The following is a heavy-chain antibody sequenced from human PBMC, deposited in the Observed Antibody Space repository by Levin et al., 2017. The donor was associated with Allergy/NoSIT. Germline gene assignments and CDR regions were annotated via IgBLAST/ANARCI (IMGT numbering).Heavy chain of an antibody. D-gene: IGHD6-13*01. CDR2: ISAHKGNT. CDR1: GYTFTSYG. Sequence: PAASVKVSCKASGYTFTSYGISWVRQAPGQGLEWMGWISAHKGNTNYAQKLQGRVTMTTDTSTSTAYMELRSLRSDDTAVYYCARDRRQQLDNWGQGSLVTVSS. J-gene: IGHJ4*02. CDR3: ARDRRQQLDN. V-gene: IGHV1-18*01.